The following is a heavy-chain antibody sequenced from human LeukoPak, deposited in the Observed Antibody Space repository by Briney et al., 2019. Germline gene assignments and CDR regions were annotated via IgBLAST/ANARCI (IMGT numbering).Heavy chain of an antibody. CDR1: GGSISSYY. CDR2: IYTSGST. J-gene: IGHJ5*02. CDR3: ARTPQNFWSGYYKGWFDP. Sequence: SETLSLTCTVSGGSISSYYWSWIRQPAGKGLEWIGRIYTSGSTNYNPSLKSRVTMSVDTSKNQFSLKLSSVTAADTAVYYCARTPQNFWSGYYKGWFDPWGQGTLVTVSS. D-gene: IGHD3-3*01. V-gene: IGHV4-4*07.